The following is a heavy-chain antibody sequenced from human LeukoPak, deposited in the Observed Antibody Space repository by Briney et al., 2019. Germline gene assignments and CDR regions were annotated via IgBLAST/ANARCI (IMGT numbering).Heavy chain of an antibody. CDR3: ARSGRAYSGYDYFLGY. CDR1: GFTFSSYA. CDR2: TSYDGSNK. J-gene: IGHJ4*02. D-gene: IGHD5-12*01. V-gene: IGHV3-30*04. Sequence: PGRSLRLSCAASGFTFSSYAMHWVRQAPGKGLEWVAVTSYDGSNKYYADSVKGRFTISRDNSKNTLYLQMNSLRAEDTAVYYCARSGRAYSGYDYFLGYWGQGTLVTVSS.